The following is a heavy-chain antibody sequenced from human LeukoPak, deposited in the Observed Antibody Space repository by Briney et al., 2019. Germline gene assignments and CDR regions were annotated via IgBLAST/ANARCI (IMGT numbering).Heavy chain of an antibody. J-gene: IGHJ4*02. D-gene: IGHD3-10*01. CDR2: NSAYNGNT. CDR3: ARDSRPTYYYGSGTTDY. V-gene: IGHV1-18*01. Sequence: ASVKVSCKASGYTFTSYGISWVRQAPGQGLEWMGWNSAYNGNTNYAQKLQGRVTMTTDTSTSTAYMELRSLRSDDTAVYYCARDSRPTYYYGSGTTDYWGQGTLVTVSS. CDR1: GYTFTSYG.